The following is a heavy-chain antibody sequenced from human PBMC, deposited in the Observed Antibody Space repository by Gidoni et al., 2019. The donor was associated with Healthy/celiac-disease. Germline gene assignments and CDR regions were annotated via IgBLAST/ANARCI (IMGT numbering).Heavy chain of an antibody. J-gene: IGHJ6*02. V-gene: IGHV3-23*01. CDR2: ISGSGGST. Sequence: EVQLLESGGGLVQPGGSLRLSCAASGCTFSSYSMSWVRQAPGKGLEWVSVISGSGGSTYYADSVKGRFTISRDNSKNTLYLQMNSLRAEDTAVYYCAKRVLSMVRGVTYYYGMDVWGQGTTVTVSS. CDR1: GCTFSSYS. D-gene: IGHD3-10*01. CDR3: AKRVLSMVRGVTYYYGMDV.